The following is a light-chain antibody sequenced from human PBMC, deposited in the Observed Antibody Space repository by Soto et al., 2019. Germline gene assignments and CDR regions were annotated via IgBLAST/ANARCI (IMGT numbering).Light chain of an antibody. J-gene: IGKJ5*01. CDR3: QQYGSSSIT. Sequence: EIVLTQSPGTLSLSPGERATLSCRASQSVSSSYLAWYQQKPGQAPRLLIYAASIRATDIPDRSSGSGSGTDFTLTISRLEPEDFAVFYCQQYGSSSITFGQGTRLEIK. CDR1: QSVSSSY. CDR2: AAS. V-gene: IGKV3-20*01.